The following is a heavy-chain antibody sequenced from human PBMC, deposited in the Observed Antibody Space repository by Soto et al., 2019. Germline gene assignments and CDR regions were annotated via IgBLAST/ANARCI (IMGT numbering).Heavy chain of an antibody. D-gene: IGHD5-18*01. CDR3: ARGAGQLWSHSGFDY. CDR1: GGSISSYY. CDR2: IYYSGST. Sequence: KTSETLSLTCTVSGGSISSYYWSWIRQPPGKGLEWIGYIYYSGSTNYNPSLKSRVTVSVDTSKNQFSLKLSSVTAADTAVYYCARGAGQLWSHSGFDYWGQGTLVTVSS. V-gene: IGHV4-59*01. J-gene: IGHJ4*02.